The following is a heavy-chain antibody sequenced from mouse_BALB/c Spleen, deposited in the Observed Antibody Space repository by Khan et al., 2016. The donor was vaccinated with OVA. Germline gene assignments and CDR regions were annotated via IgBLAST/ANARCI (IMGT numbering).Heavy chain of an antibody. CDR3: ARHGYVAWFAY. V-gene: IGHV1-31*01. CDR2: IDPFNGVT. Sequence: VQLKQSGSELMKPGASVKISCKASGYSFTSYYIHWLKQSHGKSLEWIGYIDPFNGVTSYNPKFKGKATLTVDKSSSTAYMHLSSLTSDDSAVYYCARHGYVAWFAYWGQGTLVTVSA. J-gene: IGHJ3*01. D-gene: IGHD2-2*01. CDR1: GYSFTSYY.